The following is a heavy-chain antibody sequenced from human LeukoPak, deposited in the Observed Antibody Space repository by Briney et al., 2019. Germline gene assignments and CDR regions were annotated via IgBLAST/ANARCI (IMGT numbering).Heavy chain of an antibody. CDR2: INTDGKTT. J-gene: IGHJ4*02. Sequence: PGGSQRLSCVASEFTFSSSWMHWVRQAPGRGLVWVSRINTDGKTTTYADSVKGRFTISRDNTKNTLYLQMNSLNAEDTALYYCARDYPPYWGQGILVTVSA. CDR3: ARDYPPY. CDR1: EFTFSSSW. V-gene: IGHV3-74*01.